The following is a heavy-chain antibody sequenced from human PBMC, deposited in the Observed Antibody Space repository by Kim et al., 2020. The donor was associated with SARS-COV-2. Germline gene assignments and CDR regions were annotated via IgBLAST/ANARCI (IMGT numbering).Heavy chain of an antibody. CDR1: GFSFSSYG. D-gene: IGHD5-12*01. CDR3: ARVRGGYSGYGDI. CDR2: ISYDGSKE. Sequence: GGSLRLSCAASGFSFSSYGMHWVRQAPGKGLEGVVVISYDGSKEYYADSVKGRFTISRDNSKNTLYLQMNSLRAEDTAMYYCARVRGGYSGYGDIWGQGTMVTVSS. V-gene: IGHV3-33*05. J-gene: IGHJ3*02.